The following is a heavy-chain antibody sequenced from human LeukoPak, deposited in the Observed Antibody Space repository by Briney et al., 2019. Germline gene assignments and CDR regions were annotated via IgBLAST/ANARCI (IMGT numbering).Heavy chain of an antibody. CDR1: GYTFTGYY. CDR2: INPNSGGT. Sequence: ASMTVSCKASGYTFTGYYMHRVRRAPGQGLEWMGWINPNSGGTNYAQKFQGRVTMTRDTSISTAYMELSRLRSDDTAVYYCARAGCGSCPALIDYWGQGTLVTVSS. D-gene: IGHD2-15*01. J-gene: IGHJ4*02. CDR3: ARAGCGSCPALIDY. V-gene: IGHV1-2*02.